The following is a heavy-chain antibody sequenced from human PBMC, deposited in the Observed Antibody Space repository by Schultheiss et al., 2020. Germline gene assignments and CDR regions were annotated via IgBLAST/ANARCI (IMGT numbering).Heavy chain of an antibody. J-gene: IGHJ4*02. CDR1: GFTFSSYD. Sequence: GGSLRLSCAASGFTFSSYDMHWVRQATGKGLEWVSAIGTAGDTYYPGSVKGRFTISRENAKNSLYLQMNSLRAGDTAVYYCARDGVGATTFFGYFDHWGQGTLVTVSS. V-gene: IGHV3-13*04. CDR2: IGTAGDT. CDR3: ARDGVGATTFFGYFDH. D-gene: IGHD1-26*01.